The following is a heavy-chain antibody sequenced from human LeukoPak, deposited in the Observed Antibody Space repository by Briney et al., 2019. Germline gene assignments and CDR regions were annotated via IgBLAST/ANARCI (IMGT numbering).Heavy chain of an antibody. V-gene: IGHV3-9*03. J-gene: IGHJ3*02. Sequence: PGGSLRLSCAASGFTFDDYAMHWVRQAPGKGLEWVSGISWNSGSIGYADSVKGRFTISRDNAKNSLYLQMNSLRAEDMALYYCAKDSTHRHRWLQLRAHDAFDIWGQGTMVTVSS. CDR3: AKDSTHRHRWLQLRAHDAFDI. CDR1: GFTFDDYA. CDR2: ISWNSGSI. D-gene: IGHD5-24*01.